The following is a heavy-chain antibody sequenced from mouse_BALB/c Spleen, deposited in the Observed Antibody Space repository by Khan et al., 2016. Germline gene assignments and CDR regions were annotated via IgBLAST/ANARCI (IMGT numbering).Heavy chain of an antibody. J-gene: IGHJ2*01. CDR2: IYPGDGDT. D-gene: IGHD1-1*01. CDR3: ASGYFGSNYFDY. Sequence: QVQLQQSGAELARPGASVKLSCKASGYTFTSYWMQWVKQRPGQGLEWVGAIYPGDGDTRYTQKFKGKATLTADKSSSTAYMQLSSLASEDSAVYYCASGYFGSNYFDYWGQGTTLTVSS. V-gene: IGHV1-87*01. CDR1: GYTFTSYW.